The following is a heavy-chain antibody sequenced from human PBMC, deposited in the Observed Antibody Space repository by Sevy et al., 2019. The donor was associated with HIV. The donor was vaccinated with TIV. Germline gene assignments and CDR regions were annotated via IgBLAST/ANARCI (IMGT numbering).Heavy chain of an antibody. CDR2: IKVDGSEK. CDR3: ARDCSSTSCLWGLDV. V-gene: IGHV3-7*03. CDR1: GFTFRSYW. J-gene: IGHJ6*02. Sequence: GGSLRLSCAVSGFTFRSYWMSWVRQAPGKGLEWVAHIKVDGSEKYHVDSVKGRFTISRDNAKNALCLQMNSLRVEDTAVYYCARDCSSTSCLWGLDVWGQGTAVTVSS. D-gene: IGHD2-2*01.